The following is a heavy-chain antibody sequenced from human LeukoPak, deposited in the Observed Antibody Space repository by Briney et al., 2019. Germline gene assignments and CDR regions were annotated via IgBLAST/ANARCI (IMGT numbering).Heavy chain of an antibody. CDR3: ARDQHLAFDI. J-gene: IGHJ3*02. CDR2: ISSSSSYI. V-gene: IGHV3-21*01. Sequence: PGGSLRLSCAASGFTFSSYSMNWVRQAPGEGLEWVSSISSSSSYIYYADSVKGRFTISRDNAKNSLYLQMNSLRAEDTAVYYCARDQHLAFDIWGQGTMVTVSS. CDR1: GFTFSSYS.